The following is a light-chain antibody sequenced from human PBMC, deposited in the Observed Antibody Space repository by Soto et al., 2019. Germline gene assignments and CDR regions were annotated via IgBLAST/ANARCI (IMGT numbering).Light chain of an antibody. CDR2: WAS. CDR3: QQYNNWPLT. J-gene: IGKJ4*01. V-gene: IGKV4-1*01. CDR1: QSVFYTSVNKDY. Sequence: DIVMTQSPDSLAVSLGERATINCKASQSVFYTSVNKDYLAWYQHKEGQPPKLLIYWASTRESGVPDRFSGSGSGTDFTLTIRNLQAEDVAVYFCQQYNNWPLTFGGGTTVEIK.